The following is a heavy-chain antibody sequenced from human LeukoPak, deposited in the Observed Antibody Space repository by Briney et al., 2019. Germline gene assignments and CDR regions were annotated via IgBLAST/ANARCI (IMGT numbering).Heavy chain of an antibody. Sequence: SETLSLTCTVSGCSISSNYYWGWNRQPPGKGLEWIGSIYHSGSTYYNPSLKSRVTISVDTSKNQFSLKLSSVTAADTAVYYCARLRRVGATPFDYWGQGTLVTVSS. CDR1: GCSISSNYY. V-gene: IGHV4-38-2*02. CDR3: ARLRRVGATPFDY. CDR2: IYHSGST. D-gene: IGHD1-26*01. J-gene: IGHJ4*02.